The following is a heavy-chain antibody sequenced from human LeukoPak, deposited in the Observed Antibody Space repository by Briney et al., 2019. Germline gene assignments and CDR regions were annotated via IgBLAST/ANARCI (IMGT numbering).Heavy chain of an antibody. CDR1: GGIFANYA. CDR2: IIPIFGSG. J-gene: IGHJ4*02. V-gene: IGHV1-69*13. CDR3: AKGHDDFRQFDF. D-gene: IGHD3-3*01. Sequence: SVKVSCKASGGIFANYAISWVRKAPGQGLEWMGGIIPIFGSGHSAQKFQGRLTITADESTHTTYMELSSLRSEDTAVYYCAKGHDDFRQFDFWGQGTLVIVSS.